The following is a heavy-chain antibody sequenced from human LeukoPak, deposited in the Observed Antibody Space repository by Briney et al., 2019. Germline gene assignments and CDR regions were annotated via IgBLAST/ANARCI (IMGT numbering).Heavy chain of an antibody. Sequence: GGSLRLSCAASGFTFSSYWLSWVRQAPGKGLEWVANINHNGSGKYYVDSVKGRFTISRDNAKNSLFLQMNSLRAEDTAVYYCARDLRSVSRYDVFDIWGLGTMVTVSS. D-gene: IGHD3-3*01. J-gene: IGHJ3*02. V-gene: IGHV3-7*03. CDR3: ARDLRSVSRYDVFDI. CDR1: GFTFSSYW. CDR2: INHNGSGK.